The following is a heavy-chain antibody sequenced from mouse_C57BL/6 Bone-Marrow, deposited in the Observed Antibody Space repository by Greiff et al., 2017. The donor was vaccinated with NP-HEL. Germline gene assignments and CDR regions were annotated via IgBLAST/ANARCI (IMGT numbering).Heavy chain of an antibody. V-gene: IGHV1-26*01. CDR2: LNPNNGGT. CDR3: ARRTTVVAGDWYFDV. Sequence: EVQLQQSGPELVKPGASVKISCKASGYTFTDYYMNWVKQRHGKSLKWIGDLNPNNGGTSYNQKFKGKATLTVDKSSSTAYMELRSLTSEDSAVYYCARRTTVVAGDWYFDVWGTGTTVTVSS. CDR1: GYTFTDYY. J-gene: IGHJ1*03. D-gene: IGHD1-1*01.